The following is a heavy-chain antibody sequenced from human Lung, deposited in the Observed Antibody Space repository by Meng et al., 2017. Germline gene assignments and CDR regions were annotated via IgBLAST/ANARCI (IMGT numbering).Heavy chain of an antibody. J-gene: IGHJ2*01. CDR1: GGSISSSNYY. Sequence: QVNLQESGPGLVKPSQTLSLTCTVSGGSISSSNYYWSWIRQPPGKGLEWSGHIYNSGSTYYNPSLKSRITISVDTSKNQFSLKLSSVTAADTAVYYCARGQKGYFDLWGRGTLVTVSS. V-gene: IGHV4-30-4*01. CDR2: IYNSGST. CDR3: ARGQKGYFDL.